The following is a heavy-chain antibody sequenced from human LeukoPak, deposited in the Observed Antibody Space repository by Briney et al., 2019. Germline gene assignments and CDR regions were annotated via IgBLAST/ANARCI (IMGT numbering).Heavy chain of an antibody. CDR2: IYYSGST. J-gene: IGHJ2*01. V-gene: IGHV4-39*01. Sequence: SETLSLTCTVSGGSISSSRYYWGWIRQPPGKGLDWSVSIYYSGSTYYNPSLKSRVTISVDTSKNQFSLKLSSVTAADTAVYYCARHPGVDGDWYFDLWGRGTLVTVSS. CDR3: ARHPGVDGDWYFDL. CDR1: GGSISSSRYY. D-gene: IGHD3-10*01.